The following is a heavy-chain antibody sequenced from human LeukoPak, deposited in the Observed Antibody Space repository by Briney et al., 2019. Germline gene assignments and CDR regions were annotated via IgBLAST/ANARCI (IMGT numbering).Heavy chain of an antibody. Sequence: ASETLSLTCTVSGGSISSYYWSWIRQPPGKGLEWIGYIYYSGSTNYNPSLKSRVTISVDTSKNQFSLKLSSVTAADTAVYYCARRGDYVDWFDPWGQGTLVTVSS. V-gene: IGHV4-59*01. J-gene: IGHJ5*02. CDR1: GGSISSYY. CDR3: ARRGDYVDWFDP. CDR2: IYYSGST. D-gene: IGHD4-17*01.